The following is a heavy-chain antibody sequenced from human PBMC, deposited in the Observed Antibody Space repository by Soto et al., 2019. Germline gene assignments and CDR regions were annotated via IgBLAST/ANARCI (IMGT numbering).Heavy chain of an antibody. J-gene: IGHJ3*02. V-gene: IGHV4-34*01. D-gene: IGHD3-10*01. CDR2: INHSGST. CDR3: ARGRSSHYYGSRRDAFDI. CDR1: GGSFSGYY. Sequence: SETLSLTCAVYGGSFSGYYWSWIRQPPGKGLEWIGEINHSGSTNYNPSLKSRVTISVDTSKNQFSLKLSSVTAADTALYYCARGRSSHYYGSRRDAFDIWGQGTMVTVSS.